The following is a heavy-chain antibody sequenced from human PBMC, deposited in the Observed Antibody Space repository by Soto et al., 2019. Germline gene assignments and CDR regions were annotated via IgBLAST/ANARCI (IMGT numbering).Heavy chain of an antibody. D-gene: IGHD3-22*01. V-gene: IGHV4-34*01. J-gene: IGHJ4*02. CDR1: GGSFSGYY. CDR2: INHSGST. Sequence: PSETLSLTCAVYGGSFSGYYWSWIRQPPGKGLEWIGEINHSGSTNYNPSLKSRVTISVDTSKNQFSLKLSSVTAADTAVYYCARGDSSGYYDYWGQGTLVTVSS. CDR3: ARGDSSGYYDY.